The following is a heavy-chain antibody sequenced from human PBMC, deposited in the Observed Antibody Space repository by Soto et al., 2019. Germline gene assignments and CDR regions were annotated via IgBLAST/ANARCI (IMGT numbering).Heavy chain of an antibody. CDR3: ARGAFTMFGVVTINWFDP. CDR2: IYYSGST. J-gene: IGHJ5*02. CDR1: GGSISSSSYY. Sequence: QLQLQESGPGLVKPSETLSLTCTVSGGSISSSSYYWGWIRQPPGKGLEWIGSIYYSGSTYYNPSLKSRVTISVDTSKNQFSLKLSSVTAADTAVYYCARGAFTMFGVVTINWFDPWGQGTLVTVSS. V-gene: IGHV4-39*01. D-gene: IGHD3-3*01.